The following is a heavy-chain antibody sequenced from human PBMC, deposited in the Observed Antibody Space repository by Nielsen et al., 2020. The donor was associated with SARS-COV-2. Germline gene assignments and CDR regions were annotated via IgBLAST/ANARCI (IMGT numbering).Heavy chain of an antibody. CDR3: ARGRLYSFGGVIARYFDY. V-gene: IGHV4-30-2*01. Sequence: SQTLSLTCAVSGGSISSGGYSWSWIRQPPGKGLEWIGYIYHSGSTYYNPSLKSRVTISADRSKNQFSLKLSSVTAADTAVYYCARGRLYSFGGVIARYFDYWGQGTLVTVSS. CDR2: IYHSGST. D-gene: IGHD3-16*02. J-gene: IGHJ4*02. CDR1: GGSISSGGYS.